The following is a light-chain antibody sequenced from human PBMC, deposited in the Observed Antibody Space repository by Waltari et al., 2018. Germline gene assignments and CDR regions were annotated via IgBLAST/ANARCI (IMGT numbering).Light chain of an antibody. J-gene: IGKJ4*01. CDR1: QSISSW. CDR3: QQYYSYPLT. V-gene: IGKV1-5*03. Sequence: DIQMTQSPSTLSAFVGDRVTITCRASQSISSWLAWYQQKPGKAPNLLIYKASSLETGVPSRFSGSGSGTDFTLTISSLQPDDFATYYCQQYYSYPLTFGGGTKVEIK. CDR2: KAS.